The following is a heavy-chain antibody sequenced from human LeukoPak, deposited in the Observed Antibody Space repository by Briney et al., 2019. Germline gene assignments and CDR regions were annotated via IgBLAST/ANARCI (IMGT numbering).Heavy chain of an antibody. D-gene: IGHD3-22*01. CDR2: INQDGSEK. V-gene: IGHV3-7*01. Sequence: GGSLRLSCAASGFTFSSYSMNWVRQAPGKGLEWVANINQDGSEKYYVDSVKGRFTISRDNAKNSLYLQMNTLRAEDTAVYYCARNYYDSSLPYFDYWGQGTLVTVSS. CDR3: ARNYYDSSLPYFDY. J-gene: IGHJ4*02. CDR1: GFTFSSYS.